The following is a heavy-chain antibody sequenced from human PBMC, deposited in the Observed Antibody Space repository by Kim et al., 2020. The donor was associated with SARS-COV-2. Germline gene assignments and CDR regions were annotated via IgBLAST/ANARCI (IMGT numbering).Heavy chain of an antibody. D-gene: IGHD3-3*01. V-gene: IGHV3-21*01. CDR3: ARDHRPFWSGYPPDFDY. CDR1: GFTFSSYS. Sequence: GGSLRLSCAASGFTFSSYSMNWVRQAPGKGLEWVSSISSSSSYIYYADSVKGRFTISRDNAKNSLYLQMNSLRAEDTAVYYCARDHRPFWSGYPPDFDYWGQGTLVTVSS. CDR2: ISSSSSYI. J-gene: IGHJ4*02.